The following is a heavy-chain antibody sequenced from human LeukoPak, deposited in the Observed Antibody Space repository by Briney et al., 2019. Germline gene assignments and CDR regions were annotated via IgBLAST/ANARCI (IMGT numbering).Heavy chain of an antibody. V-gene: IGHV1-18*01. D-gene: IGHD3-22*01. CDR3: ASLKNYYDSSGYLVTDAFDI. CDR1: GYTFTTYN. Sequence: GASVKVSCKASGYTFTTYNIDWVRQAPGLGLEWMGWSSGCNGNTNYAQKLQGRVTMTTDTSTSTAYMELRSLKSDDTAVYYCASLKNYYDSSGYLVTDAFDIWGQGTMVTVSS. J-gene: IGHJ3*02. CDR2: SSGCNGNT.